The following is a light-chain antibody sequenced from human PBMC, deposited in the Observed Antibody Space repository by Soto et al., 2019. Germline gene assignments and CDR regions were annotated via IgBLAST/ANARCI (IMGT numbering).Light chain of an antibody. J-gene: IGKJ4*01. CDR3: LQPNSETFT. Sequence: DIQMTQSPSSLSASVGDRAIITCRASQGIRNDLTWYQQKLGKAPKRLITAASSLQSGVPSRFSGSGSGTEFTLTISSLQPEDLATYYCLQPNSETFTFGGATKVDIK. V-gene: IGKV1-17*01. CDR1: QGIRND. CDR2: AAS.